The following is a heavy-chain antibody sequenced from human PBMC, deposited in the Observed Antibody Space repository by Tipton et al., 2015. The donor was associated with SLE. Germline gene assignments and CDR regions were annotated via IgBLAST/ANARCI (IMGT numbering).Heavy chain of an antibody. CDR3: ASSPKANSGWLEAFDF. CDR1: GYSFTTNW. J-gene: IGHJ3*01. Sequence: QLVQSGAEVKKPGESLKISCECSGYSFTTNWIGWVRQMPGKGLEWLGIFFPDDSDTRYSPSFQGQATISADKSISTAYLQWSSLKASDTAIYYCASSPKANSGWLEAFDFWGPGTLVTVSS. D-gene: IGHD6-19*01. CDR2: FFPDDSDT. V-gene: IGHV5-51*03.